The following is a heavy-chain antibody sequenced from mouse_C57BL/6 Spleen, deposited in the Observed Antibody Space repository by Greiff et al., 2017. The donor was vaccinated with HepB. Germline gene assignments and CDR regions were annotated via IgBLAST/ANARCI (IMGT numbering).Heavy chain of an antibody. J-gene: IGHJ2*01. Sequence: VQLQQSGPELVKPGASVKISCKASGYAFSSSWMNWVKQRPGKGLEWIGRIYPGDGDTNYNGKFKGKATLTADKSSSTAYMQLSSLTSEDSAVYFCAGEGGSSFLVDYCGQGTTLTVSS. CDR3: AGEGGSSFLVDY. V-gene: IGHV1-82*01. D-gene: IGHD1-1*01. CDR1: GYAFSSSW. CDR2: IYPGDGDT.